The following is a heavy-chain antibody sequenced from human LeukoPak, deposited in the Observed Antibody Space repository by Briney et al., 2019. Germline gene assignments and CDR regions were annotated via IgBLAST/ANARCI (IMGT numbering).Heavy chain of an antibody. CDR2: ISYDGSNK. CDR1: GFTFSSYA. D-gene: IGHD3-16*01. J-gene: IGHJ6*03. Sequence: GGSLRLSCAASGFTFSSYAMHWVRQAPGKGLEWVAVISYDGSNKYYADSVKGRFTISRDNSKNTLYLQMNSLRAEDTAVYYCARAGGVSGDYYYYYMDVWGKGTTVTVSS. CDR3: ARAGGVSGDYYYYYMDV. V-gene: IGHV3-30-3*01.